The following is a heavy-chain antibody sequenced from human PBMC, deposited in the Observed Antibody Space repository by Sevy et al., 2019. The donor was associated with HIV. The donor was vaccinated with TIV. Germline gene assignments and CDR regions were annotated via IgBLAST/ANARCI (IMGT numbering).Heavy chain of an antibody. CDR2: ISSSSSYI. CDR3: ARVSGIYYYYYMDV. J-gene: IGHJ6*03. Sequence: GGSLRLSCAASGFTFSSYSMNWVRQAPGKGLEWVSSISSSSSYIYYADSVKGRFTISRDNAKNSLYLQMNSLRAEDTAVHYCARVSGIYYYYYMDVWGKGTTVTVSS. D-gene: IGHD3-10*01. V-gene: IGHV3-21*01. CDR1: GFTFSSYS.